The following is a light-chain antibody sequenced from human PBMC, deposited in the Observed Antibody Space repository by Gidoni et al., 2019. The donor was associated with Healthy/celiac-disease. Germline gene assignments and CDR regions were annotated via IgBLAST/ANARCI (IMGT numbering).Light chain of an antibody. CDR2: AAS. J-gene: IGKJ2*01. Sequence: DVQMTQSPSSLSASVGDRVTITCRASQSISSYVNWDQQKPGKAPKLLIYAASSLQSGVPSRFSGRGSGTDFTLTIRSLQPADFATYYCQQSYSTPQTFGQGTKLEIK. CDR1: QSISSY. V-gene: IGKV1-39*01. CDR3: QQSYSTPQT.